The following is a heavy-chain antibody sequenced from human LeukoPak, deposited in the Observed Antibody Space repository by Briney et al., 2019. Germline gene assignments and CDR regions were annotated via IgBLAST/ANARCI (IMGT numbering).Heavy chain of an antibody. CDR2: MYYSGNT. J-gene: IGHJ4*02. V-gene: IGHV4-61*08. D-gene: IGHD3-10*01. Sequence: SETLSLTCTVSGVSISSGGYYWSWIRQSPGKGLEWIGYMYYSGNTNYNPSLKSRVTISADTSKNQFSLKLSSVTAADTAVYYCATGEIYFDYWGQGTLVTVSS. CDR1: GVSISSGGYY. CDR3: ATGEIYFDY.